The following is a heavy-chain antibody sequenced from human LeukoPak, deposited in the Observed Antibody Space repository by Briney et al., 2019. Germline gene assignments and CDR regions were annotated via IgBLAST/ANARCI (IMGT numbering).Heavy chain of an antibody. J-gene: IGHJ4*02. D-gene: IGHD6-19*01. CDR3: ARGKKYNNGWPYFDF. V-gene: IGHV4-59*02. Sequence: SETLSLTCSVSSGSASSYSWNWIRQPPGKGLEWIGLIFYSGTTVYNPSLKSRVTISLDTSKNQFSLNLSSVTAADTAVYYCARGKKYNNGWPYFDFWGQGTLVSVSS. CDR2: IFYSGTT. CDR1: SGSASSYS.